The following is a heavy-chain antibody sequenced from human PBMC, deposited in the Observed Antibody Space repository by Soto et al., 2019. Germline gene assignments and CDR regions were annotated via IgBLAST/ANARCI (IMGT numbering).Heavy chain of an antibody. D-gene: IGHD4-17*01. CDR1: GGTFSSYA. CDR3: ARDDVDYNWFDP. CDR2: IIPIFGTA. J-gene: IGHJ5*02. V-gene: IGHV1-69*13. Sequence: ASVKVSCKASGGTFSSYAISWVRQAPGQGLEWMGGIIPIFGTANYAQKFQGRVTITADESTSTAYMELNSLRSEDAAVYYCARDDVDYNWFDPWGQGTLVTVSS.